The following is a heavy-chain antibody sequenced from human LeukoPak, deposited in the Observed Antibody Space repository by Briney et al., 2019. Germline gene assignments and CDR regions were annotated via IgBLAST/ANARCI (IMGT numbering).Heavy chain of an antibody. V-gene: IGHV1-46*01. CDR1: GYTFTSYY. Sequence: ASVKVSCKASGYTFTSYYIHWVRQAPGQGLEWMGIINPSGGSTDYAQKFQGRVTMTRDTSTSTVYMELSSLRSEDTAVYYCARDYYDSSGYYLPFDYLGQGTLVTVSS. CDR3: ARDYYDSSGYYLPFDY. D-gene: IGHD3-22*01. CDR2: INPSGGST. J-gene: IGHJ4*02.